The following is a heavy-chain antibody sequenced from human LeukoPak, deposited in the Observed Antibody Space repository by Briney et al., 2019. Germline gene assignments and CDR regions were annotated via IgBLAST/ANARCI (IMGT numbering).Heavy chain of an antibody. V-gene: IGHV1-46*01. D-gene: IGHD5-24*01. CDR3: AREGMATTMGSRDAFDI. Sequence: ASVKVSCKASGYTFTSYYIHWVRQAPGQGLEWMGIINPSGGSTSYAQKFQGRVTMTRDMSTSTVYMELSSLRSEDTAVYYCAREGMATTMGSRDAFDIWGQGTMVTVSS. CDR2: INPSGGST. J-gene: IGHJ3*02. CDR1: GYTFTSYY.